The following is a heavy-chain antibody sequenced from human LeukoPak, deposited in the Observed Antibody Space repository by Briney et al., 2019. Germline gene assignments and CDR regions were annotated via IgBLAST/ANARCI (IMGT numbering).Heavy chain of an antibody. Sequence: KPGESLKISCKGSGYSFTSYWIGWVRQMPGKGLEWMGIIYPGDSDTRYSPSFQGQVTISADKSISTAYLQWSSLKASDTAMYYCARSIGDSSGFAPFDYWGQGTLVTVSS. CDR2: IYPGDSDT. V-gene: IGHV5-51*01. CDR1: GYSFTSYW. CDR3: ARSIGDSSGFAPFDY. D-gene: IGHD3-22*01. J-gene: IGHJ4*02.